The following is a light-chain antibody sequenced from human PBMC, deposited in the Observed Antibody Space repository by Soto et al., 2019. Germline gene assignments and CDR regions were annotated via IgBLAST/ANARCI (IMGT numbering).Light chain of an antibody. CDR3: QHFGRSPLT. CDR1: QSVDRSD. CDR2: STS. Sequence: VLTQSPGTLSLSPGERATPSCRASQSVDRSDIAWYQQKPGQAPRLLIYSTSIRAAGIPDRFSVSGSGTDFSLTISRLEPEDFAVYYCQHFGRSPLTFGGGTKVEIK. V-gene: IGKV3-20*01. J-gene: IGKJ4*01.